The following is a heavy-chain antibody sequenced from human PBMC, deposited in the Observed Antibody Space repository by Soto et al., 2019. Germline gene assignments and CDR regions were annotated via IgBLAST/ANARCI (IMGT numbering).Heavy chain of an antibody. J-gene: IGHJ6*02. CDR1: GYTFTGYY. V-gene: IGHV1-2*02. CDR3: ARVNGIAAPPGYYGMEV. D-gene: IGHD6-13*01. CDR2: INPNSGGT. Sequence: ASVKVSCKASGYTFTGYYMHWVRQAPGQGLEWMGWINPNSGGTNYAQKFQGGVTMTRDTSISTAYMELSRLRSDDTAVYYCARVNGIAAPPGYYGMEVWGQGTTVTVSS.